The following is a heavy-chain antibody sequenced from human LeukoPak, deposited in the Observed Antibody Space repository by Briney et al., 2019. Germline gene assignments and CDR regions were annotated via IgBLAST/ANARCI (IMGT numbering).Heavy chain of an antibody. CDR1: GFTFSSYA. Sequence: PGGSLRLSCAASGFTFSSYAMHWVRQAPGKGLEWVAVISYDGSNKYYADSVKGRFTISRDNSKNTLYLQMNSLRAEDTAAYYCAREAPYCSGGSCYWGYFDYWGQGTLVTVPS. J-gene: IGHJ4*02. D-gene: IGHD2-15*01. V-gene: IGHV3-30-3*01. CDR2: ISYDGSNK. CDR3: AREAPYCSGGSCYWGYFDY.